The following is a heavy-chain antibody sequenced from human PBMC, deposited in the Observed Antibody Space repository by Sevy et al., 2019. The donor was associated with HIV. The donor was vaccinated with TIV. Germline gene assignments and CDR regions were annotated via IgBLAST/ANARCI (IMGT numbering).Heavy chain of an antibody. D-gene: IGHD3-10*01. V-gene: IGHV3-48*02. CDR3: ARDDSMVRGVLPFDY. CDR2: ISSSSTI. Sequence: GGSLRLSCAASGFTFSSYSMNWVRQAPGKGLEWVSYISSSSTIYYADAVKGRFTISRDNAKNSLYLQMNSLRDEDTAVYYCARDDSMVRGVLPFDYWGQGTLVTVSS. J-gene: IGHJ4*02. CDR1: GFTFSSYS.